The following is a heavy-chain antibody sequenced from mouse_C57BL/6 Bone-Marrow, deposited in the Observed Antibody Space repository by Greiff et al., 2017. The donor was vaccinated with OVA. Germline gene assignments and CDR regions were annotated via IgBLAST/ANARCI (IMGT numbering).Heavy chain of an antibody. V-gene: IGHV1-7*01. Sequence: QVQLQQSGAELAKPGASVKLSCKASGYTFTSYWMHWVNQRPGQGLEWIGYINPSSGYTKYNQKFKDKATLTADKSSSKGYMQMSSLTEEEAAGYGCARDYYGSPWYFDYWGQGTTLTVSS. J-gene: IGHJ2*01. D-gene: IGHD1-1*01. CDR1: GYTFTSYW. CDR3: ARDYYGSPWYFDY. CDR2: INPSSGYT.